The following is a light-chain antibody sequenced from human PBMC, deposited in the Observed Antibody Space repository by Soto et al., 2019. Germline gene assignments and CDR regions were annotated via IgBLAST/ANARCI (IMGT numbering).Light chain of an antibody. CDR1: RSNIGSYH. Sequence: QSVLTQPPSLSAAPGEKVTISCSGSRSNIGSYHVCWYQQLPGTAPRLLIYDTNMRRSGIPDRFSGYKSGTSATLAITVLQTGDEADYYCGTWDTSLSVGVFGGGTKLTVL. J-gene: IGLJ2*01. CDR2: DTN. CDR3: GTWDTSLSVGV. V-gene: IGLV1-51*01.